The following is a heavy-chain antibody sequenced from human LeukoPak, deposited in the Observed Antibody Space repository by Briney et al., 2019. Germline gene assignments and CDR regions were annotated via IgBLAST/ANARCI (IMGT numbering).Heavy chain of an antibody. Sequence: PGGSLRLSCAAAGFTFSSYWLHWVRQAPGKGLVGVSRMNSDGSSTSHADSVKGRFTISRDNAKNTLYLQINSLRAEDTAVYYCAREPGYSSGWGQGTLVTVSS. CDR1: GFTFSSYW. J-gene: IGHJ4*02. D-gene: IGHD6-19*01. CDR3: AREPGYSSG. CDR2: MNSDGSST. V-gene: IGHV3-74*01.